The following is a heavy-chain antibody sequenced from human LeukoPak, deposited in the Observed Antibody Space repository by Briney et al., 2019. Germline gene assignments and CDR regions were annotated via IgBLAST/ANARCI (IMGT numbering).Heavy chain of an antibody. CDR3: AGGYCSGGSCYWVDY. V-gene: IGHV7-4-1*02. D-gene: IGHD2-15*01. CDR1: GYTFTSYA. Sequence: GASVKVSCKASGYTFTSYAMNWVRQAPGQGLEWMGWINTNTGNPTYAQGFTGRFVFSLDTSVSTAYLQISSLKAEDTAVYYCAGGYCSGGSCYWVDYWGQGTLVTVSS. CDR2: INTNTGNP. J-gene: IGHJ4*02.